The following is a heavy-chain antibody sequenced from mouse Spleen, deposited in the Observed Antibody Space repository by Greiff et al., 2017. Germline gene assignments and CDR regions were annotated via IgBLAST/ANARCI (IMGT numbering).Heavy chain of an antibody. V-gene: IGHV1-7*01. Sequence: VQGVESGAELAKPGASVKMSCKASGYTFTSYWMHWVKQRPGQGLEWIGYINPSTGYTEYNQKFKDKATLTADKSSSTAYMQLSSLTSEDSAVYYCARDLGRGYFDYWGQGTTLTVSS. CDR3: ARDLGRGYFDY. D-gene: IGHD4-1*01. CDR1: GYTFTSYW. CDR2: INPSTGYT. J-gene: IGHJ2*01.